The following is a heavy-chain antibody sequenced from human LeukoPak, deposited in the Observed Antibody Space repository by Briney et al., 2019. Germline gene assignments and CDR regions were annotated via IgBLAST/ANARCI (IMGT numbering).Heavy chain of an antibody. CDR3: ARRALYDSSGYYRPGDAFDI. D-gene: IGHD3-22*01. CDR1: GFIFSSYS. J-gene: IGHJ3*02. V-gene: IGHV3-21*01. CDR2: ISSSSSYI. Sequence: PGGSLRLSCAASGFIFSSYSMNWVRQAPGKGLEWVSSISSSSSYIHYADSVKGRFTISRDNAKNSLYLQMNSLRAEDTAVYYCARRALYDSSGYYRPGDAFDIWGQGTMVTVSS.